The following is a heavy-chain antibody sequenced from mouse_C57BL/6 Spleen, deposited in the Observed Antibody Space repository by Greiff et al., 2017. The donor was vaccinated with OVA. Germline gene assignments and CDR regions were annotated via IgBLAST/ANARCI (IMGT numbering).Heavy chain of an antibody. J-gene: IGHJ3*01. CDR1: GYTFTDYN. CDR2: INPNNGGT. CDR3: ARNYGSSWFAY. D-gene: IGHD1-1*01. V-gene: IGHV1-22*01. Sequence: EVQLQQSGPELVKPGASVKMSCKASGYTFTDYNMHWVKQSHGKSLEWIGDINPNNGGTSYNQKFKGKATLTVNKSSSTAYMELRSLTSEDSAVYYCARNYGSSWFAYWGQGTLVTVSA.